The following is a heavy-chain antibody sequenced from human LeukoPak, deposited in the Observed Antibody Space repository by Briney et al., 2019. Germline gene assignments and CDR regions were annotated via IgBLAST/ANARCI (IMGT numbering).Heavy chain of an antibody. Sequence: ASVKVSCKASGYTFTGYYLHWVRQAPGQGLERMGWINPKSGGTNYAQMFQGWVTMTRDTSISTAYMDLTRLKSDDAAVYYCARAPTVTPYYFDYWGQGTLVTVSS. CDR2: INPKSGGT. D-gene: IGHD4-17*01. V-gene: IGHV1-2*04. CDR1: GYTFTGYY. J-gene: IGHJ4*02. CDR3: ARAPTVTPYYFDY.